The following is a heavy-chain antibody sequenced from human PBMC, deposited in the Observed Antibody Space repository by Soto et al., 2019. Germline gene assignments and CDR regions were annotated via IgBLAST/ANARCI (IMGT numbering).Heavy chain of an antibody. Sequence: EVQLVESGGGLVQPGRSLGLSCVGSGFNFDDYAMHWVRQAPGKGLEWVSGITWNSGSVEYPDSVKGRFTISRDNVKNSLYLQMNGLRAEDTAFYYCARADSVLGLRPEFAYWGQGTLVTVSS. CDR3: ARADSVLGLRPEFAY. V-gene: IGHV3-9*01. CDR2: ITWNSGSV. CDR1: GFNFDDYA. J-gene: IGHJ4*02. D-gene: IGHD5-12*01.